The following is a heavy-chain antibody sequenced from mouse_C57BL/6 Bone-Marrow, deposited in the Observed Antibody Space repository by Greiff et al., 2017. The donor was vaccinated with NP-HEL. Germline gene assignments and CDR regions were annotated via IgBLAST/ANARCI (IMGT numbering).Heavy chain of an antibody. CDR3: AKNRDWVYWYFDV. D-gene: IGHD4-1*01. V-gene: IGHV2-5*01. J-gene: IGHJ1*03. CDR1: GFSLTSYG. CDR2: IWRGGST. Sequence: VKLMESGPGLVQPSQSLSITCTVSGFSLTSYGVHWVRQSPGKGLEWLGVIWRGGSTDYNAAFMSRLSITKDNSKSQVFFKMNSLQADDTAIYYCAKNRDWVYWYFDVWGTGTTVTVSS.